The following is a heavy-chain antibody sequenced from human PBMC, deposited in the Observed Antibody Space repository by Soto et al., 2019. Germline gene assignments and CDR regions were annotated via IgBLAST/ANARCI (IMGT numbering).Heavy chain of an antibody. Sequence: QVQLQESGPGLVKPSETLSLTCTVSGGSISSYYWSWIRQPAGKGLEWIGRIYTSGSTNYNPSLKSRVTMSVDTSKNQFSLKLSSVTVADTAVYYCARMGVGEAAAGPYYYYGMDVWGQGTTVTVSS. V-gene: IGHV4-4*07. CDR3: ARMGVGEAAAGPYYYYGMDV. J-gene: IGHJ6*02. CDR2: IYTSGST. D-gene: IGHD6-13*01. CDR1: GGSISSYY.